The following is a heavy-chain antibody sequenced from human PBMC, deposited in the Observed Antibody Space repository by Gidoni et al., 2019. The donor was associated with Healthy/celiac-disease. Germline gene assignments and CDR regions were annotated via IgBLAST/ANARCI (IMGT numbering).Heavy chain of an antibody. D-gene: IGHD3-9*01. CDR3: ARIGYYNSDSYFQH. Sequence: EVQLVEYGGGLVKPGGSLKLSCSDSGFTFRSYSMNWVRQVPWKGLEGFSYISSTSSYIYYADSVKGRFIISRDNSKNSLYLQMNSLRAEDTAVYYCARIGYYNSDSYFQHWGQGTLVTVSS. J-gene: IGHJ1*01. V-gene: IGHV3-21*01. CDR2: ISSTSSYI. CDR1: GFTFRSYS.